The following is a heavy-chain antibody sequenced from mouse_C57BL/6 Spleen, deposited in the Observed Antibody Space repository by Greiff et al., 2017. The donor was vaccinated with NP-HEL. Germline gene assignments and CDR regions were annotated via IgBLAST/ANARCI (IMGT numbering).Heavy chain of an antibody. CDR1: GYTFTSYG. J-gene: IGHJ2*01. CDR3: ARGTTVVATDY. CDR2: IYPRSGNT. D-gene: IGHD1-1*01. Sequence: QVQLKQSGAELARPGASVKLSCKASGYTFTSYGISWVKQRPGQGLEWIGEIYPRSGNTYYNEKFKGKATLTADKSSSTAYMELRSLTSEDSAVYFCARGTTVVATDYWGQGTTLTVSS. V-gene: IGHV1-81*01.